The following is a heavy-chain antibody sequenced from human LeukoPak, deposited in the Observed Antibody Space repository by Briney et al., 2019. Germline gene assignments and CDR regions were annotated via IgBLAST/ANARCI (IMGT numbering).Heavy chain of an antibody. J-gene: IGHJ4*02. D-gene: IGHD1-1*01. CDR1: GFTFSSYG. V-gene: IGHV3-23*01. CDR2: ISGSGGST. Sequence: GGSLRLSCAASGFTFSSYGMSWVRQAPGKGLEWVSAISGSGGSTYYADSVKGRFTISRDNSKNTLYLQMGSLRAEDMAVYYCARGYPADDYWGQGTLVTVSS. CDR3: ARGYPADDY.